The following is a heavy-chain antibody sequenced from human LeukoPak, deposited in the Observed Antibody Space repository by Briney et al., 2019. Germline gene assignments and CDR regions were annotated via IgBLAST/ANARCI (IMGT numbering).Heavy chain of an antibody. CDR1: GYTFTNYG. Sequence: GASVQVSCKASGYTFTNYGISWVRQAPGQGLEWMGGIIPIFGTANYAQKFQGRVTITADESTSTAYMELSSLRSEDTAVYYCASTRRDGYNGPFDYWGQGTLVTVSS. V-gene: IGHV1-69*13. J-gene: IGHJ4*02. CDR2: IIPIFGTA. D-gene: IGHD5-24*01. CDR3: ASTRRDGYNGPFDY.